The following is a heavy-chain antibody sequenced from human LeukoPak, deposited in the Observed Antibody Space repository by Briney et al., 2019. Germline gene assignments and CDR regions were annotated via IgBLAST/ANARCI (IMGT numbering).Heavy chain of an antibody. Sequence: PGGSLRLSCAASGFTLSSYAMRWVRQAPGKGLEWVSLISGSAGSTYYADSVKGRFTISRDITKNTLYLQMNSLTAEDTAVYYCAKDGSRFSEWSPPIGYWGQGTLVTVSS. CDR3: AKDGSRFSEWSPPIGY. V-gene: IGHV3-23*01. J-gene: IGHJ4*02. CDR2: ISGSAGST. CDR1: GFTLSSYA. D-gene: IGHD3-3*01.